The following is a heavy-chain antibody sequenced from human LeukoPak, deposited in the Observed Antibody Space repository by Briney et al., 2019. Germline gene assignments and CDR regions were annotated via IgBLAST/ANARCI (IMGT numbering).Heavy chain of an antibody. CDR3: ARAYSSGWYYFDY. Sequence: SETLSLTCTVSGGSISSYYWSWIRQPPGKGMEWIGYIYYSGSTNYNPSLKSRVTISVDTSKNQFSLKLSSVTAADTAVYYCARAYSSGWYYFDYWGQGTLVTVSS. CDR2: IYYSGST. D-gene: IGHD6-13*01. CDR1: GGSISSYY. V-gene: IGHV4-59*01. J-gene: IGHJ4*02.